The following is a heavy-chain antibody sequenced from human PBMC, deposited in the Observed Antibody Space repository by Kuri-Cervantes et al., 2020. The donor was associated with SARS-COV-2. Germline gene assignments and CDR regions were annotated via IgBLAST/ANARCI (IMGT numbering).Heavy chain of an antibody. V-gene: IGHV5-10-1*01. CDR2: IDPSDSYT. J-gene: IGHJ5*01. Sequence: KVSCKGSGYIFTTYWISWVRQMPGKGLEWMGRIDPSDSYTNYSPSFQGHVTISADKSISTAYLHWNSPKASDTAMYYCARRLYSSGWYDSWGQGTLVTVSS. CDR1: GYIFTTYW. CDR3: ARRLYSSGWYDS. D-gene: IGHD6-19*01.